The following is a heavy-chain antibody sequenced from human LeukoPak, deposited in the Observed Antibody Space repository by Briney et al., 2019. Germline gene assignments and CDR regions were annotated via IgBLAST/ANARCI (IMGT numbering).Heavy chain of an antibody. CDR1: GFTFSSYS. CDR2: ISSSSSYI. J-gene: IGHJ4*02. Sequence: GGSLRLSCAASGFTFSSYSMNWVRQAPGKGLEWVSSISSSSSYIYYADSVKGRFTISRDNAKDSLYLQMNSLRAEDTAVYYCARAKNPTTAGTLDYWGQGTLVTVSS. D-gene: IGHD6-13*01. CDR3: ARAKNPTTAGTLDY. V-gene: IGHV3-21*01.